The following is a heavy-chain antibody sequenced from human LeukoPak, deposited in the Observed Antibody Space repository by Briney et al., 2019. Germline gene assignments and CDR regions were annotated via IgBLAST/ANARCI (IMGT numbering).Heavy chain of an antibody. J-gene: IGHJ4*02. V-gene: IGHV4-34*01. CDR1: GGSFSGYY. Sequence: PSETLSLTCAVYGGSFSGYYWSWIRQPPGKGLEWIGEINHSGSTNYNPSLKSRVTMSVDTSKNQFSLKLSSVTAADTAVYYCAREYDYGPTDYWGQGTLVTVSS. D-gene: IGHD4-17*01. CDR3: AREYDYGPTDY. CDR2: INHSGST.